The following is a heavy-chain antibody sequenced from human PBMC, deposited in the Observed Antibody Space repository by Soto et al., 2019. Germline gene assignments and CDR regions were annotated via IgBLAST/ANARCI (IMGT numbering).Heavy chain of an antibody. CDR2: ISASSGNT. V-gene: IGHV1-18*04. D-gene: IGHD4-17*01. CDR3: AIVVKAGDYGDYGRYYFDY. Sequence: QVQLVQSGAEVKKPGASVKVSCKASGYTFTTYGITWVRQAPGQGLEWMGWISASSGNTNYAQNLQGRLTVTTDTSTNTAYMDRRSLRTDDTAVYYCAIVVKAGDYGDYGRYYFDYWCHRTLVTVSS. J-gene: IGHJ4*01. CDR1: GYTFTTYG.